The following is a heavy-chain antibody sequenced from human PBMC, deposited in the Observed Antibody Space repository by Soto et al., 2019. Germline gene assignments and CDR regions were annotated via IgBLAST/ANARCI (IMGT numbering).Heavy chain of an antibody. J-gene: IGHJ4*02. V-gene: IGHV1-18*01. Sequence: ASVKVSCKASGYTFTSYGISWVRQAPGQGLEWMGWISAYNGNTNYAQKLQGRVTMTTDTSTSTAYMELRSLRSDDTAVYYCARDLRGPPLGGSPGGFDYWGQGTLVTVSS. D-gene: IGHD1-26*01. CDR1: GYTFTSYG. CDR3: ARDLRGPPLGGSPGGFDY. CDR2: ISAYNGNT.